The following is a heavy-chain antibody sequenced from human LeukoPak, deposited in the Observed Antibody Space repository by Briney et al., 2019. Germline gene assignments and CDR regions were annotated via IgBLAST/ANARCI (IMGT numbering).Heavy chain of an antibody. D-gene: IGHD6-19*01. V-gene: IGHV4-34*01. CDR1: GGSFSGYY. CDR3: ARECIAVAGEPYYFDY. Sequence: PSETLSLTCAVYGGSFSGYYWSWIRQPPGKGLEWIGEINHSGSTNYNPSLKSRVTISVDTSKNQFSLKLSSVTAADTAVYYCARECIAVAGEPYYFDYWGQGTLVTVSS. CDR2: INHSGST. J-gene: IGHJ4*02.